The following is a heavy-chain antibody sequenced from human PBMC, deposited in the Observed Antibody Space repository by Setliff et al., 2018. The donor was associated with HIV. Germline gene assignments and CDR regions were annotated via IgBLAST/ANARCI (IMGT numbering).Heavy chain of an antibody. CDR2: FIPMFGAT. J-gene: IGHJ4*02. CDR3: ARELKGVYDSWSSSDPPYYFDN. D-gene: IGHD3-3*01. Sequence: ASVKVSCKASGGTFSRSVFSWVRQAPGQGLEWMGRFIPMFGATKNAQRFQGRVTITADRSTSTVHMELRSLRSEDTAVYYCARELKGVYDSWSSSDPPYYFDNWGQGTLVTV. CDR1: GGTFSRSV. V-gene: IGHV1-69*06.